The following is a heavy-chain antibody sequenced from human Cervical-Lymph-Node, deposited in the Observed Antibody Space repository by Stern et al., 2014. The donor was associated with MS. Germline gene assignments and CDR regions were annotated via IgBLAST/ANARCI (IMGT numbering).Heavy chain of an antibody. D-gene: IGHD3-16*01. CDR3: ARDPPGGLGLDV. CDR1: GDSLRGDKW. CDR2: SDENGSY. V-gene: IGHV4-4*02. J-gene: IGHJ6*02. Sequence: VQLVESGPRLVKPSGTLSLTCAVSGDSLRGDKWWSWVRQSPGKGLEWIGESDENGSYNNNPSLKSRFTISMDKSKNHFYLKLRSVTAADTAVYYCARDPPGGLGLDVWGQGTTVTVSS.